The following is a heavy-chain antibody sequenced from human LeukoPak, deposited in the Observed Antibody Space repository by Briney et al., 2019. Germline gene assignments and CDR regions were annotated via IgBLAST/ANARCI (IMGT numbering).Heavy chain of an antibody. V-gene: IGHV4-4*07. D-gene: IGHD6-13*01. CDR3: ARAWSGIAAAAPSWFDP. J-gene: IGHJ5*02. Sequence: SETLSLTCTVSGGSISSYYWSWIRQPAGKGLEWIGRIYTSGSTNYNPSLKSRVTISVDTSKNQFSLKLSSVTAADTAVYYCARAWSGIAAAAPSWFDPWGQGTLVTVSS. CDR1: GGSISSYY. CDR2: IYTSGST.